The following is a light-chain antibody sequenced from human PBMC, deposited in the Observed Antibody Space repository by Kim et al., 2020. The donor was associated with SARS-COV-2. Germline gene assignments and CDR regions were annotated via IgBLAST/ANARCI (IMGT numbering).Light chain of an antibody. CDR3: TSYTTDATFV. Sequence: GQSITISCTGTSSDVGGYDLVSWYQQLPGKAPKVIIYDVTNRPSGVSDRFSGSKSGSTASLTISGLQAEDEADYYCTSYTTDATFVFGTGTKVTVL. V-gene: IGLV2-14*03. CDR1: SSDVGGYDL. J-gene: IGLJ1*01. CDR2: DVT.